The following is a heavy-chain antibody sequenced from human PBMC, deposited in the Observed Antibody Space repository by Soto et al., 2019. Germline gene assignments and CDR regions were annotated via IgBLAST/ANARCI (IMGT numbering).Heavy chain of an antibody. V-gene: IGHV6-1*01. CDR1: GDSVSSKSAA. Sequence: SETLSLTCAISGDSVSSKSAAWNWIRQSPSRGLEWLGRIYYRSKWSNDYAASVKSRITINPDTSKNQFSLQLNSVSPEDTAVYYCARQDSGYVDYWGHGTLVTVSS. J-gene: IGHJ4*01. D-gene: IGHD2-2*01. CDR3: ARQDSGYVDY. CDR2: IYYRSKWSN.